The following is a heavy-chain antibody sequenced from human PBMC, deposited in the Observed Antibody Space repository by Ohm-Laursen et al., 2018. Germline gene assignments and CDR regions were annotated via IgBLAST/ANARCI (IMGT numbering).Heavy chain of an antibody. D-gene: IGHD5-18*01. CDR1: GNTFTSYY. J-gene: IGHJ4*02. V-gene: IGHV1-46*01. CDR2: INPSGDST. CDR3: ARGSYGVLDY. Sequence: ASVKVSCKASGNTFTSYYMYWVRQAPGQGLEWLGIINPSGDSTSYAQKFQGRVTMTGDTSTSTVYMELSSLRSEDTAVYYCARGSYGVLDYWGQGTLVTVSS.